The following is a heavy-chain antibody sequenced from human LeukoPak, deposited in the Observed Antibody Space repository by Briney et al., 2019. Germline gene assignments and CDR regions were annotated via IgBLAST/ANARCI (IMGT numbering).Heavy chain of an antibody. V-gene: IGHV3-66*01. Sequence: GGSLRLSCAASGFTVSSNYMSWVRQAPGKGLEWVSVIYSGGSTYYADSVKGRFTISRDNSKNTLYLQMSSLRAEDTAVYYCARDGARSLIGYSYGQYWGQGTLVTVSS. CDR1: GFTVSSNY. J-gene: IGHJ4*02. CDR2: IYSGGST. CDR3: ARDGARSLIGYSYGQY. D-gene: IGHD5-18*01.